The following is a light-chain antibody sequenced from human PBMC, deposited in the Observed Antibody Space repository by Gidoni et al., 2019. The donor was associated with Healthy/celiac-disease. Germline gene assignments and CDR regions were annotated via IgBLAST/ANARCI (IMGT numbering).Light chain of an antibody. CDR1: QRISSY. CDR3: QQSYSTPWT. CDR2: AAS. V-gene: IGKV1-39*01. Sequence: DIQMTQSPSSLSASVGDRVTITCRASQRISSYLNWYQQKPGTAPKLLIYAASSLQSGVPSRFSGSGSGTDFTLTISSLQPEDFATYYCQQSYSTPWTFGQXTKVEIK. J-gene: IGKJ1*01.